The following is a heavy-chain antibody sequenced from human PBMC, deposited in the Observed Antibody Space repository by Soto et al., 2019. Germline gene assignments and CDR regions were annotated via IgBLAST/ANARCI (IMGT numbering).Heavy chain of an antibody. Sequence: EVRLVESGGGLVQPGGSLRLSCEASGFTFSSRWMTWVRQGPGKGLEWVANIHEDKNAKDYVDSVKGRFTISRDNAKNSLSLQMTSLRDADTAVYSCATHDGPAAAGLVLAFWGQGALVIVSS. CDR2: IHEDKNAK. D-gene: IGHD6-25*01. CDR3: ATHDGPAAAGLVLAF. CDR1: GFTFSSRW. V-gene: IGHV3-7*02. J-gene: IGHJ4*02.